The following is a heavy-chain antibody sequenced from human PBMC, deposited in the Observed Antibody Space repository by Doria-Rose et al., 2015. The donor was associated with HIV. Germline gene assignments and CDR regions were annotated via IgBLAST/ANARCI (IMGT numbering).Heavy chain of an antibody. D-gene: IGHD6-13*01. CDR1: GVSLSSPGMG. J-gene: IGHJ4*02. V-gene: IGHV2-26*01. Sequence: SGPVLVKPTETLTLTCTVSGVSLSSPGMGVSWIRQHPGKALEWLANMFPDDERSYKTSLKSRLTISRGTSKSQVVLTMTDMDPVDTATYYCARIKSSRWYHKYYFDFWGQGTLVIVSA. CDR3: ARIKSSRWYHKYYFDF. CDR2: MFPDDER.